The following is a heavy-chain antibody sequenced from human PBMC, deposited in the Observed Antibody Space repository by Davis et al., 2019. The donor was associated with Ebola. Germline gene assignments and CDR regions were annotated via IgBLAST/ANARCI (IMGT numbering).Heavy chain of an antibody. D-gene: IGHD6-6*01. CDR2: INPSGGST. Sequence: AASVKVSCKASGYTFTSYYMHWVRQAPGQGLEWMGIINPSGGSTSYAQKFQGRVTMTRDTATSTVYMELSSLRSEDTAVYYCAIDLGGIAARPGWFDPWGQGTLVTVSS. V-gene: IGHV1-46*01. J-gene: IGHJ5*02. CDR3: AIDLGGIAARPGWFDP. CDR1: GYTFTSYY.